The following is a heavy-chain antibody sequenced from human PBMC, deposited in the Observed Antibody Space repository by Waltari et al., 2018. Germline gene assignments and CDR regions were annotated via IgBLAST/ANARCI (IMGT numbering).Heavy chain of an antibody. CDR2: IYYSGST. V-gene: IGHV4-39*07. Sequence: QLQLQESGPGLVKPSETLSLPCTVSGGSISSSSYYWGWIRQPPGKGLEWIGSIYYSGSTYYNPSLKSRVTISVDTSKNQFSLKLSSVTAADTAVYYCARDSSSWYNYFDYWGQGTPVTVSS. J-gene: IGHJ4*02. CDR3: ARDSSSWYNYFDY. CDR1: GGSISSSSYY. D-gene: IGHD6-13*01.